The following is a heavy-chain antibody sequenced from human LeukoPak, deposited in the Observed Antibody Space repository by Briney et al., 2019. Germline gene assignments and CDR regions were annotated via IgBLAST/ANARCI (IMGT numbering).Heavy chain of an antibody. CDR2: IYPGDSDT. J-gene: IGHJ4*02. Sequence: GESLKTSCKGSGYSFTSYWIGWVRQMPGKGLEWMGIIYPGDSDTRYSPSFQGKVTISADKSISTAYLQWSSLKASDTAMYYCARPIYSSSWYYFDYWGQGTLVTVSS. CDR3: ARPIYSSSWYYFDY. D-gene: IGHD6-13*01. CDR1: GYSFTSYW. V-gene: IGHV5-51*01.